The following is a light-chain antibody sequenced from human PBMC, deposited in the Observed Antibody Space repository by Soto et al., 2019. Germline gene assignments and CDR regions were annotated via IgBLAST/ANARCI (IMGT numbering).Light chain of an antibody. Sequence: QSALTQPPSASGSPGQSVTISCTGTRSDVGAYNYVSWYQQHPGKAPKLLIYEVSKRPSGVPDRFSGSKSGNTASLTVSGLQAEDEADYYCHSYGGTNNFWVFGGGTKLTVL. J-gene: IGLJ3*02. CDR3: HSYGGTNNFWV. CDR1: RSDVGAYNY. V-gene: IGLV2-8*01. CDR2: EVS.